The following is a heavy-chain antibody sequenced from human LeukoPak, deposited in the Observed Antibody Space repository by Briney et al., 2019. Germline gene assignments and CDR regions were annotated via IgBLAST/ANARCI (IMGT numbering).Heavy chain of an antibody. V-gene: IGHV3-30*18. CDR3: AKGVDLGYSSSWYKSDWFDP. CDR1: GFTFSSYG. D-gene: IGHD6-13*01. J-gene: IGHJ5*02. CDR2: ISYDGSNK. Sequence: GGSLRLSCAASGFTFSSYGMHWVRQAPGKGLEWVAVISYDGSNKYYADSVKGRFTISRDNSRNTLYLQMNSLRAEDTAVYYCAKGVDLGYSSSWYKSDWFDPWGQGTLVTVSS.